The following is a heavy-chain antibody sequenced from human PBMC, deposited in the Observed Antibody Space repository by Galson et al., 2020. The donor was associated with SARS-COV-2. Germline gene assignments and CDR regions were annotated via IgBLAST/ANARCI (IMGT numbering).Heavy chain of an antibody. Sequence: ASVKVSCKASGYTFTSYGISWVRQAPGQGLEWMGWVSAHNGNTKHAHKLQGRVTMTTDTSTSTAYMELRSLRSDDTAVYYCARCEGVGIVVVVAATYFDYWGQGTLVTVSS. V-gene: IGHV1-18*01. D-gene: IGHD2-15*01. J-gene: IGHJ4*02. CDR2: VSAHNGNT. CDR3: ARCEGVGIVVVVAATYFDY. CDR1: GYTFTSYG.